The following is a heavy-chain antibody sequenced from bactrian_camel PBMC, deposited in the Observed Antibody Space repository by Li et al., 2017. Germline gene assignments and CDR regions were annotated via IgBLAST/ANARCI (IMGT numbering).Heavy chain of an antibody. D-gene: IGHD2*01. CDR3: AADRPTRDSTGAESWCFKPMPEWQY. CDR2: IFNDGVT. CDR1: GFIYGCYC. Sequence: VQLVESGGGSVRPGGSLRLSCVVPGFIYGCYCMAWLHQPPGKEVDGIARIFNDGVTWLDDSVKGRFTISKDYAKNTLTLIMNSLRPGDSGIYYCAADRPTRDSTGAESWCFKPMPEWQYRGQGTQVTVS. J-gene: IGHJ4*01. V-gene: IGHV3S6*01.